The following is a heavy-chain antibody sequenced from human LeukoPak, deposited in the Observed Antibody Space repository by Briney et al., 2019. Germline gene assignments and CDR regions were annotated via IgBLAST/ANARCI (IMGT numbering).Heavy chain of an antibody. CDR2: INWNSGSI. D-gene: IGHD1-26*01. V-gene: IGHV3-9*01. J-gene: IGHJ6*02. CDR1: GFTFDDYS. CDR3: AKASGSYYYYGMDV. Sequence: GGSLRLSCAASGFTFDDYSMNWVRQAPGKGLEWVSGINWNSGSIDYADSVKGRFTISRDNAKNSLYLQMNSLRAEDTALYYCAKASGSYYYYGMDVWGQGTTVTVSS.